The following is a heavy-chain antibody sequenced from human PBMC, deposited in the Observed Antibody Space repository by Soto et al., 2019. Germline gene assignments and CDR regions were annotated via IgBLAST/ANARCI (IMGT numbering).Heavy chain of an antibody. CDR2: IDPGDSDT. CDR3: AASIFYYGMDV. Sequence: GESLKISCKGSGYSLTNIWIHWVRQMPGKGLEWMGRIDPGDSDTKYNPSFQGQVTISADKSITTTYLQWNSLKASDTAIYYCAASIFYYGMDVWGQGTTVTVS. V-gene: IGHV5-51*01. CDR1: GYSLTNIW. J-gene: IGHJ6*02.